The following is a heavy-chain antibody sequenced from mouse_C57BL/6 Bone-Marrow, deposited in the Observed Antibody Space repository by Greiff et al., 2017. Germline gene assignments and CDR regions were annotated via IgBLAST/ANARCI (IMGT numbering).Heavy chain of an antibody. CDR1: GFTFSSYA. D-gene: IGHD2-1*01. J-gene: IGHJ2*01. CDR3: ARDSADGNNY. V-gene: IGHV5-4*01. CDR2: ISDGGSYT. Sequence: DVKLVESGGGLVKPGGSLKLSCAASGFTFSSYAMSWVRQTPEKRLEWVATISDGGSYTYYPDNVKGRFTISRDNAKNNLYLQMSHLKSEDTAMYYCARDSADGNNYWGQGTTLTVSS.